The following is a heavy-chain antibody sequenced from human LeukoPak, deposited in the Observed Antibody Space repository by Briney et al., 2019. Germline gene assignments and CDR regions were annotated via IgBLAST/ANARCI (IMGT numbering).Heavy chain of an antibody. V-gene: IGHV1-69*04. CDR3: ARDPRTEVITDAFDI. Sequence: SVKVSCKASGYSFNNFGISWARQAPGQGLEWMGRIIPILGIANYAQKFQGRVTITADKSTSTAYMELSSLRSEDTAVYYCARDPRTEVITDAFDIWGQGTMVTVSS. D-gene: IGHD3-22*01. CDR1: GYSFNNFG. J-gene: IGHJ3*02. CDR2: IIPILGIA.